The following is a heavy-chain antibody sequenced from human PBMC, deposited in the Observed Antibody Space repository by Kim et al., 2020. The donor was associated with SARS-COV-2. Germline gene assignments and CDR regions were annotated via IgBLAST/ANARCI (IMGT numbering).Heavy chain of an antibody. CDR1: GFTFSSYS. J-gene: IGHJ5*02. CDR3: AKQRGAIAAA. CDR2: ISSSSSYI. V-gene: IGHV3-21*01. D-gene: IGHD6-13*01. Sequence: GGSLRLSCAASGFTFSSYSMNWVRQAPGKGLEWVSSISSSSSYIYYADSVKGRFTISRDNAKNSLYLLMNSLRAEDTAVYYCAKQRGAIAAAWGQGTLVTVSS.